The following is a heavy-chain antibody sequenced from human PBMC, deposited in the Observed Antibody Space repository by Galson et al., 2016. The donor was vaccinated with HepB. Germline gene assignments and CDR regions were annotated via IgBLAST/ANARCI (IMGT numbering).Heavy chain of an antibody. CDR3: AKIGQKTPHPDY. CDR1: GFTCSSYD. CDR2: IRGSGGST. J-gene: IGHJ4*02. Sequence: FLRLSGAASGFTCSSYDMCWVRQAPGKGLEWVSAIRGSGGSTFYADSVKGRFTISRDNSMNTLYLQMNSLRAEDTAVYYCAKIGQKTPHPDYWGQGTLVTVSS. V-gene: IGHV3-23*01.